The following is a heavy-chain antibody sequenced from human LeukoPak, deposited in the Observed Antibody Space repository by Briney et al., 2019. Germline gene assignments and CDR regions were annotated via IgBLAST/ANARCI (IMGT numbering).Heavy chain of an antibody. V-gene: IGHV3-48*01. CDR3: ARDERLLSFLK. J-gene: IGHJ4*02. CDR2: ISSSSSTI. D-gene: IGHD3-3*01. CDR1: GFTFSSYS. Sequence: GGSLRLSCAASGFTFSSYSMNWVRQAPGKGLEWVSYISSSSSTIYYADSVKGRFTISRDNAKNSLYLQMNSLRAEDTAVYYCARDERLLSFLKWGQGTLVTVSS.